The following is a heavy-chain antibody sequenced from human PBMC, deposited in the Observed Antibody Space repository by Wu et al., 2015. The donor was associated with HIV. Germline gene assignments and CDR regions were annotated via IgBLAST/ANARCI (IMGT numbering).Heavy chain of an antibody. V-gene: IGHV1-8*01. CDR1: GYTFTSYD. Sequence: QVQLVQSGAEVKKPGASVKVSCKASGYTFTSYDINWVRQATGQGLEWMGWMNPNSGNTGYAQKFQGRVTMTRNTSISTAYMELSSLRSEDTAVYYCARGKGRGTTVTDNWFDPLGPGNPSHRLL. CDR2: MNPNSGNT. D-gene: IGHD4-17*01. J-gene: IGHJ5*02. CDR3: ARGKGRGTTVTDNWFDP.